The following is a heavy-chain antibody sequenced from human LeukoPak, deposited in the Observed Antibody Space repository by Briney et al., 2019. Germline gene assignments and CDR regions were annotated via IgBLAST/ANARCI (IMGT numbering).Heavy chain of an antibody. CDR1: GGTLSGYA. CDR2: IIPLFGTT. D-gene: IGHD4-17*01. Sequence: SVKVSCKASGGTLSGYAISWVRQAPGQGLGWMGGIIPLFGTTNQAQKFQDRVTFTADESTNTVSMELTGLRSEDTAVYYCARGGSVTTFDYWGQGTLVTVSS. J-gene: IGHJ4*02. V-gene: IGHV1-69*13. CDR3: ARGGSVTTFDY.